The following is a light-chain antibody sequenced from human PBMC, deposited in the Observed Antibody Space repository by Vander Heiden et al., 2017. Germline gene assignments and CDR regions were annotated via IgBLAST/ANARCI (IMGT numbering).Light chain of an antibody. CDR2: KAS. J-gene: IGKJ2*01. Sequence: DIQMTHSPSTLSASVGDRVTITCRASQSISTWLAWYQQKPGKAPKVLIYKASSLESGVPSRFSGSGSGTEFTLTISSLQPDDFATYYCQQYNSNFYTFGQGTKLEIK. CDR1: QSISTW. CDR3: QQYNSNFYT. V-gene: IGKV1-5*03.